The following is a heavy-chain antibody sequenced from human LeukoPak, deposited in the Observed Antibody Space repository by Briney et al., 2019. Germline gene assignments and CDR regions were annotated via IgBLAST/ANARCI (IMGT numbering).Heavy chain of an antibody. CDR1: GFTFSSYW. CDR2: IYYSGST. Sequence: GSLRLSCAASGFTFSSYWMSWVRQAPGKGLEWIGSIYYSGSTYYNPSLKSRVTISVDTSKNQFSLKLSSVTAADTAVYYCASYCGGDCYSPLYWYFDLWGRGTLVTVSS. V-gene: IGHV4-59*05. CDR3: ASYCGGDCYSPLYWYFDL. J-gene: IGHJ2*01. D-gene: IGHD2-21*02.